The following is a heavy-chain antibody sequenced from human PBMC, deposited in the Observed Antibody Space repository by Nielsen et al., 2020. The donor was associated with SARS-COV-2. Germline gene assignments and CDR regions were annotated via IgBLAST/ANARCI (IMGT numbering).Heavy chain of an antibody. CDR1: GYTFTGYY. J-gene: IGHJ4*02. CDR3: ARGDDYGDYSDY. D-gene: IGHD4-17*01. V-gene: IGHV1-2*02. Sequence: ASVKVSCKASGYTFTGYYMHWVRQAPGQGLEWMGWINPNSGGTNYAQKFQGRVTMTRDKSISTAYMELSRLRSDDTAVYYCARGDDYGDYSDYWGQGTLVTVSS. CDR2: INPNSGGT.